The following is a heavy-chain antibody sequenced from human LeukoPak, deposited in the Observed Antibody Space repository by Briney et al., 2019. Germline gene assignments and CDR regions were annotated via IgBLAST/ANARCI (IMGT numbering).Heavy chain of an antibody. CDR2: IIGSSGAT. CDR3: AKGAYDYVEMGYFDN. Sequence: GGSLRLSCVASGFTFSENWMHWVRQAPGKGLEWVSLIIGSSGATFYADSVKGRFTISRDNSKNTLYLQMSSLRAEDTAVYFCAKGAYDYVEMGYFDNWGQGTLVTVSS. CDR1: GFTFSENW. J-gene: IGHJ4*02. D-gene: IGHD5-12*01. V-gene: IGHV3-23*01.